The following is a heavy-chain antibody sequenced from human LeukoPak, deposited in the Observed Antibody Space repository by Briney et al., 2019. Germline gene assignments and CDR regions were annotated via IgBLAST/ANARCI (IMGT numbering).Heavy chain of an antibody. Sequence: PGGSLRLSCAASGFTFSSYSMNWVRQAPGKGLEWVSYISSSSSTIYYADSVKGRFTISRDNSKNSLYLQMNSLRAEDTALYYCAKDMGRDYYDSSFDYWGQGTLVTVSS. CDR3: AKDMGRDYYDSSFDY. CDR2: ISSSSSTI. D-gene: IGHD3-22*01. V-gene: IGHV3-48*04. CDR1: GFTFSSYS. J-gene: IGHJ4*02.